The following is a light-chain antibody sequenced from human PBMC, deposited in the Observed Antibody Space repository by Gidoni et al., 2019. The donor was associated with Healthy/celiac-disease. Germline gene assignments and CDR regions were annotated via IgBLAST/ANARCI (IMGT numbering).Light chain of an antibody. Sequence: EIVLTQSPATLSLSPGERATLSCRASQSVRSYLAWYQQKPGQAPRLLIYDASNRATGIPARLSGSGSGTDFTLTISRLEPEDFAVYYCQQRSNWPPSTFGGGTKVEIK. CDR3: QQRSNWPPST. CDR1: QSVRSY. J-gene: IGKJ4*01. CDR2: DAS. V-gene: IGKV3-11*01.